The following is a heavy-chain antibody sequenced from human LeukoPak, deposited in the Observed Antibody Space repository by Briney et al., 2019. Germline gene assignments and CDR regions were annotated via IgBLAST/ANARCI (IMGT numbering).Heavy chain of an antibody. J-gene: IGHJ4*02. CDR3: AKEFDSSGVYFDY. CDR1: GFTFSSYA. Sequence: PGGSLRLSCAASGFTFSSYAMHWVRQAPGKGLEWVAVISYDGSNKYYADSVKGRFTISRDNSKSTLYLQMNSLRAEDTAVYYCAKEFDSSGVYFDYWGQGTLVTVSS. CDR2: ISYDGSNK. V-gene: IGHV3-30-3*01. D-gene: IGHD3-22*01.